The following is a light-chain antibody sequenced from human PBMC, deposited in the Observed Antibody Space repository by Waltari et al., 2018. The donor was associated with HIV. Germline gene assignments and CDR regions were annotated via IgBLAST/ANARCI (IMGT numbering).Light chain of an antibody. CDR1: KLGDRF. CDR2: EDT. V-gene: IGLV3-1*01. CDR3: QAWDTNTVV. Sequence: SYDLTQPPSVSVAPGQTATSTCSGNKLGDRFAQWFHQKPGLSPILLIFEDTKRPSGIPERFSASTSANTSTLAISGAQPVDEGDYYCQAWDTNTVVFGGGTKLTVL. J-gene: IGLJ2*01.